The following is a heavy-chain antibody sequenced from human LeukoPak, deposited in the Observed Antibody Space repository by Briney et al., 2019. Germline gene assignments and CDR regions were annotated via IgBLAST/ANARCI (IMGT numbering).Heavy chain of an antibody. V-gene: IGHV3-23*01. Sequence: GGTLRLSCAASGFTFSSYGMSWVRQAPGKGLEWVSAISGSGGSTYYADSVKGRFTISRDNSKNTLYLQMNSLRAEDTAVYYCARRAGAYSHPYDYWGQGTLVTVSS. D-gene: IGHD4/OR15-4a*01. CDR1: GFTFSSYG. CDR3: ARRAGAYSHPYDY. J-gene: IGHJ4*02. CDR2: ISGSGGST.